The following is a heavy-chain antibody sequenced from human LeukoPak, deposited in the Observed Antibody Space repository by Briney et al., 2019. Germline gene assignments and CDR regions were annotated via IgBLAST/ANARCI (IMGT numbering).Heavy chain of an antibody. CDR2: IYYSGST. Sequence: SETLSLTCTVSGGSISSHGYYWGWIRQPPGKGLEWIGTIYYSGSTYYNPSLKSRVTISVDTSKNQFSLRLSSVTAADTAVYYCARDIKCSGGSCALNWFDPWGQGTLVTVSS. D-gene: IGHD2-15*01. J-gene: IGHJ5*02. CDR3: ARDIKCSGGSCALNWFDP. V-gene: IGHV4-39*07. CDR1: GGSISSHGYY.